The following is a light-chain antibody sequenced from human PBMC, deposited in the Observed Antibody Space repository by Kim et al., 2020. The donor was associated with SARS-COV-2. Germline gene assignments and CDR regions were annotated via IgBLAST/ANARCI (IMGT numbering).Light chain of an antibody. V-gene: IGLV3-1*01. CDR1: LGDRY. J-gene: IGLJ3*02. CDR3: QAWDSSVV. CDR2: QDD. Sequence: LGDRYVSWYQQRPGQSPVMIIYQDDKRPSGIPERFSGSNSENTATLTISGTQAMDEADYYCQAWDSSVVFGGGTQLTVL.